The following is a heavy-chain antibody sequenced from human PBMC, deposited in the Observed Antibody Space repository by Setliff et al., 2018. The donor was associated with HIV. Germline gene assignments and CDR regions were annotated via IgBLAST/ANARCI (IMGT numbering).Heavy chain of an antibody. CDR1: AFTFSRFW. CDR2: IKQDGSET. Sequence: PGGSLRLSCAASAFTFSRFWMSWVRQTPGKGLEWVASIKQDGSETYYLDSVRGRFTISRDNDKKSLYLQMNSLRVEDTAVYYCAIIARNSTSSLDYFDHWGRGTLVTVSS. J-gene: IGHJ4*02. D-gene: IGHD2-2*01. CDR3: AIIARNSTSSLDYFDH. V-gene: IGHV3-7*03.